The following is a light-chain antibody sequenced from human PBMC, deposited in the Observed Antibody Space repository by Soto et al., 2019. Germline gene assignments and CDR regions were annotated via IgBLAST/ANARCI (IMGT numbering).Light chain of an antibody. Sequence: EIFLTQSPDTLYLSPGERATLSCRASQSVTYYIAWYQQRPGQAPRLLIYDASNSATGVPAMVSGSGSGTDFAITISDLEHADLGLYFCQPRLNCPPDFGQGAKWEIK. V-gene: IGKV3-11*01. J-gene: IGKJ1*01. CDR1: QSVTYY. CDR3: QPRLNCPPD. CDR2: DAS.